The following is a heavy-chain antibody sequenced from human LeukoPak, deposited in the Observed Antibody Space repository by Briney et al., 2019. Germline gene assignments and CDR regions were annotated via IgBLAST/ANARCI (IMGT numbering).Heavy chain of an antibody. CDR1: GGSISSYY. CDR3: ARGFTPSYDILTGYRNDAFDI. J-gene: IGHJ3*02. V-gene: IGHV4-4*07. D-gene: IGHD3-9*01. CDR2: IYTSGST. Sequence: PSETLSLTCTVSGGSISSYYWSWIRQPAGKGLEWIGRIYTSGSTNYNPSLKSRVTISVDTSKNQFSLKLSSVTAADTAVYYCARGFTPSYDILTGYRNDAFDIWGQGTMVTVSS.